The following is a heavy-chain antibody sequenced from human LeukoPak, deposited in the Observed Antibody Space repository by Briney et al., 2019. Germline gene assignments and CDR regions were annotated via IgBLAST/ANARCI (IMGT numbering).Heavy chain of an antibody. Sequence: PGRSLRLSCAASGFTLSNHGMHWVRQAPGKGLEWVAVIWYDGSNKYYADSVKGRFTISRDNSKNMVYLQMNSLRAEDTAVYYCARDRSSWYVDYWGQGTLVTVSS. J-gene: IGHJ4*02. CDR2: IWYDGSNK. CDR1: GFTLSNHG. V-gene: IGHV3-33*01. D-gene: IGHD6-13*01. CDR3: ARDRSSWYVDY.